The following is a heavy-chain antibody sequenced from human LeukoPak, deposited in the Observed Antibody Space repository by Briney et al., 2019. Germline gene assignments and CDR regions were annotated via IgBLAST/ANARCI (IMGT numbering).Heavy chain of an antibody. J-gene: IGHJ6*03. CDR3: ARFLGNLGSYYYYYMDV. Sequence: GASVKVSCKASGGTFSSYAITWVRQAPGQGLEWMGRIIPIFGTANYAQKFQGRVTITADKSTSTAYMELSSLRSEDTAVYYCARFLGNLGSYYYYYMDVWGKGTTVTVSS. D-gene: IGHD3-16*01. V-gene: IGHV1-69*06. CDR2: IIPIFGTA. CDR1: GGTFSSYA.